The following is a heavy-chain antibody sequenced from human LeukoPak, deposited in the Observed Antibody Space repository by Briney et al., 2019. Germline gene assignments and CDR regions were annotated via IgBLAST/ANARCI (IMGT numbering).Heavy chain of an antibody. Sequence: PSETLSLTCTVSGGSISSYYWSWIRQPPGKGLECIGYIYYSGSTNYNPSLKSRVTISVDTSKNQFSLKLSSVTAADTAVYYCARSDSSGYYFPYYFDYWGQGTLVTVSS. D-gene: IGHD3-22*01. V-gene: IGHV4-59*01. CDR3: ARSDSSGYYFPYYFDY. CDR2: IYYSGST. J-gene: IGHJ4*02. CDR1: GGSISSYY.